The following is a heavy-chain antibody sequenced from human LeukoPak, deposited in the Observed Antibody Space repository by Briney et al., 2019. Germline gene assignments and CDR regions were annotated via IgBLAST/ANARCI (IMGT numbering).Heavy chain of an antibody. D-gene: IGHD3-10*01. CDR1: GFTFTTYW. CDR3: VKVAKYYYGSETYYFFEH. Sequence: GGSLRLSCAASGFTFTTYWMSWVRQLPGKGLEWVANINQDGTEKYYVDSVKGRFTISRDNANNSLGLQMNSLRVEDTGIYYCVKVAKYYYGSETYYFFEHWGQGTPVTASS. V-gene: IGHV3-7*01. J-gene: IGHJ4*02. CDR2: INQDGTEK.